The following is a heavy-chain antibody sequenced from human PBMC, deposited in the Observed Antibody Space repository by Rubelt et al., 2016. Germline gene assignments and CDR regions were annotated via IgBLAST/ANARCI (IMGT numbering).Heavy chain of an antibody. D-gene: IGHD5-18*01. CDR2: INHSGST. Sequence: QVQLQQWGAGLLKPSETLSLTCAVYGGSFSGYYWSWIRQPPGKGLEWIGEINHSGSTNYNPPRKGRVTICVDTSTNPFSLRLSSVTVADTAVYYCARQPPGSGYSYGYFDYWGQGTLVIVSS. J-gene: IGHJ4*02. CDR3: ARQPPGSGYSYGYFDY. CDR1: GGSFSGYY. V-gene: IGHV4-34*01.